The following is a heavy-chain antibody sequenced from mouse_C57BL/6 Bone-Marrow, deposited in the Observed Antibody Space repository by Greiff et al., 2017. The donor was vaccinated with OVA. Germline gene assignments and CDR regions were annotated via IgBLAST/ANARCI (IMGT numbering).Heavy chain of an antibody. V-gene: IGHV1-81*01. J-gene: IGHJ2*01. Sequence: VQLQPSGAELARPGASVQLSCQASGYPFPSYGISWVTQRTGQGLEWIGEIYPRSGLTYYKEKFKGKATLTADKSSSTAYMELRSLTSEDSAVYFGARGYYYADYWGQGTTLTVSS. CDR3: ARGYYYADY. CDR1: GYPFPSYG. CDR2: IYPRSGLT.